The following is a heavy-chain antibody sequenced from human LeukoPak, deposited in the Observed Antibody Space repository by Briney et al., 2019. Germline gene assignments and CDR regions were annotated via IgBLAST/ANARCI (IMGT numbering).Heavy chain of an antibody. V-gene: IGHV3-11*01. Sequence: GGSLRLSCAASGFTFSDYYMSWIRQAPGKGLEWVSYISSSGSTIYYADSVKGRFTISRDNAKNSLYLQMNSLRAEDTAVYYCAGDPPYDILTGDSAFDIWGQGTMVTVSS. CDR1: GFTFSDYY. D-gene: IGHD3-9*01. J-gene: IGHJ3*02. CDR3: AGDPPYDILTGDSAFDI. CDR2: ISSSGSTI.